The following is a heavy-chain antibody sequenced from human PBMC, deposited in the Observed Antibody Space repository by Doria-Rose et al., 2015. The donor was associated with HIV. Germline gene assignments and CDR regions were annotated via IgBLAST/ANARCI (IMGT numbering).Heavy chain of an antibody. D-gene: IGHD3-22*01. CDR3: ARDHYDSGGYYRD. V-gene: IGHV3-21*03. CDR1: GFTFSRYR. Sequence: CSASGFTFSRYRMNWVRQAPGKGLEWVSSISSSSEYIYYVDSVQGRLTISRDNAKNSVYLQMNSLRTEDTAVYYCARDHYDSGGYYRDWGQGTLVTVSS. J-gene: IGHJ4*02. CDR2: ISSSSEYI.